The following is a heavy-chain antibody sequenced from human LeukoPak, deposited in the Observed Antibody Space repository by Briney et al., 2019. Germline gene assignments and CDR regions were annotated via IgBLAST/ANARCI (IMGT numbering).Heavy chain of an antibody. CDR2: IRHDGSNI. Sequence: PGGSLRLSCAASGFTFRNYAMHWVRQAPGKGLEWMTFIRHDGSNIDYADSVKGRFTISRDNSKNTLYLQMNSLRAEDTAVYYCASTPSMLRRYSSSWRGYFDYWGQGTLVTVSS. V-gene: IGHV3-30*02. CDR1: GFTFRNYA. CDR3: ASTPSMLRRYSSSWRGYFDY. J-gene: IGHJ4*02. D-gene: IGHD6-13*01.